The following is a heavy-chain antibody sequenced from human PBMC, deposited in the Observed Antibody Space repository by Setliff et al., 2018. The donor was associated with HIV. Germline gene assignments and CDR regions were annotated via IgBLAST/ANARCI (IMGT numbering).Heavy chain of an antibody. D-gene: IGHD3-22*01. CDR1: GYTFTGYY. CDR2: INPNSGGT. V-gene: IGHV1-2*02. CDR3: AREIGDYYDSSGYYPPTDYYYGMDV. J-gene: IGHJ6*02. Sequence: GASVKVSCKASGYTFTGYYMHWVRQAPGQGLEWMGWINPNSGGTNHAQKFQGRVTMTRDTSISTAYMELRSLGPDDTAVYYCAREIGDYYDSSGYYPPTDYYYGMDVWGQGTTVTVSS.